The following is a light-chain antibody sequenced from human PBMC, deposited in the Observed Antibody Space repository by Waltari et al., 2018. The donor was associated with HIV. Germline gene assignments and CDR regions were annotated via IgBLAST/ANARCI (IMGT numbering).Light chain of an antibody. CDR1: QTIRTN. V-gene: IGKV3-15*01. CDR3: QQYSNWPPLT. CDR2: GAS. J-gene: IGKJ4*01. Sequence: EIVMTQSPATRSVSPGERATLSCRASQTIRTNLAWYQQKPGQAPRLLIFGASTRATDIPTRFSGSGSGTEFTLTISSLQSEDFAVYFCQQYSNWPPLTFGGGTKVEIK.